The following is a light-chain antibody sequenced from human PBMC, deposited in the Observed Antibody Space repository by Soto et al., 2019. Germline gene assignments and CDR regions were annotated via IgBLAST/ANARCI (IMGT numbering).Light chain of an antibody. CDR3: AAWDDSLNGL. Sequence: QSVLTQPPSASATPGQRVTISCSGSSSNIGSNSVNWYRQLPGTAPKLLIHSNNQRPSGVPDRFSGSRSGTSASLAISGLQSEDEADYYCAAWDDSLNGLFGGGTKLTVL. CDR2: SNN. CDR1: SSNIGSNS. J-gene: IGLJ2*01. V-gene: IGLV1-44*01.